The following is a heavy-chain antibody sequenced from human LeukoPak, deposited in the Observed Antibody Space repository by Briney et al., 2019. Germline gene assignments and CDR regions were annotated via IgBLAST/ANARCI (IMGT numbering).Heavy chain of an antibody. D-gene: IGHD3-3*01. CDR1: GGSISNYY. CDR3: ARGVTIFGVVIIGNDAFDI. CDR2: IYYSGST. J-gene: IGHJ3*02. Sequence: SETLSLTCTVSGGSISNYYWSWIRQPPGEGLEWIGYIYYSGSTNYNPSLKSRVTMSVDTSKNQFSLKLSSVTAADTAVYYCARGVTIFGVVIIGNDAFDIWGQGTMVTVSS. V-gene: IGHV4-59*12.